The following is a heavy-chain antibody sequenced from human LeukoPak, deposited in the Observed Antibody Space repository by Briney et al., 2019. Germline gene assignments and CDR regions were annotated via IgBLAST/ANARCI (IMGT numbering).Heavy chain of an antibody. V-gene: IGHV1-46*01. CDR1: GYTFTGYY. CDR3: ARRGDPRLMVYANSYGMDV. J-gene: IGHJ6*02. Sequence: GASVKVSCKASGYTFTGYYMHWVRQAPGQGLEWMGIINPSGGSTSYAQKFQGRVTMTRDTSTSTVYMELSSLRSEDTAVYYCARRGDPRLMVYANSYGMDVWGQGTTVTVSS. CDR2: INPSGGST. D-gene: IGHD2-8*01.